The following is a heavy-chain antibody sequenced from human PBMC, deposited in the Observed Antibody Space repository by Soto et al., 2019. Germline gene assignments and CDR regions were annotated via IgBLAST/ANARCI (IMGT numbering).Heavy chain of an antibody. D-gene: IGHD1-26*01. CDR3: ARGVVELETYYYYYYYMDV. CDR2: IYYSGST. Sequence: SETLSLTCTVSGGSISSYYWSWIRQPPGKGLEWIGYIYYSGSTNYNPSLKSRVTISVDTSKNQFSLKLSSVTAADTAVYYCARGVVELETYYYYYYYMDVWGKGTTVTVSS. J-gene: IGHJ6*03. CDR1: GGSISSYY. V-gene: IGHV4-59*01.